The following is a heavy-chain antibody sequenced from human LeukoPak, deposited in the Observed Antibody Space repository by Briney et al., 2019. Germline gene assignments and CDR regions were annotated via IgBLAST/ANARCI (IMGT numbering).Heavy chain of an antibody. Sequence: SGTLSLTCTVSGGSISSSSYYWGWIRQPPGKGLEWIGSIYYSGSTYYNPSLKSRVTISVDTSKNQFSLKLSSVTAADTAVYYCARAGVSSSWGRNYYFDYWGQGTLVTVSS. CDR3: ARAGVSSSWGRNYYFDY. V-gene: IGHV4-39*07. D-gene: IGHD6-13*01. J-gene: IGHJ4*02. CDR2: IYYSGST. CDR1: GGSISSSSYY.